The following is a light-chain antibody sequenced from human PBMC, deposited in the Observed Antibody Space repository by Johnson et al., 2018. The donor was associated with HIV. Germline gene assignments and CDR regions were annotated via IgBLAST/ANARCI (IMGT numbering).Light chain of an antibody. CDR1: SSNIENDY. CDR2: DNN. CDR3: GAWDSTLNAYV. Sequence: QSVLTQPPSVSAAPGEKVNISCSGSSSNIENDYVSWYQQLPGKAPKILIYDNNKRPSGIPDRFSGSKSGTSATLGITGLQTGDEGDYFCGAWDSTLNAYVFGTGTNVTVL. J-gene: IGLJ1*01. V-gene: IGLV1-51*01.